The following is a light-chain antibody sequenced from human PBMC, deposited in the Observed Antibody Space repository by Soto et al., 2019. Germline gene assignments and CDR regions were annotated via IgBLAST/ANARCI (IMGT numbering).Light chain of an antibody. CDR2: DAS. J-gene: IGKJ5*01. CDR3: HQYGMSPQT. CDR1: QSVSDTH. V-gene: IGKV3-20*01. Sequence: EVLFAQSPGALSLSPGESATLSCRASQSVSDTHVAWYQQRPGQAPRLLIYDASRRDIGVPDRFSGSGSGTDFTLTISGLEPEDFAVYFCHQYGMSPQTFGQGTRLEIK.